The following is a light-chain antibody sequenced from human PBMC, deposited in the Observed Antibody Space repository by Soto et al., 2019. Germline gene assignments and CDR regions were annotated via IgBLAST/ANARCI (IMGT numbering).Light chain of an antibody. V-gene: IGKV3-15*01. CDR3: QQYNYWPRT. Sequence: EIVMTNSPVTLSVSPGERATLSCRASQSLNSDLAWYQQKPGQAPRLLIYGASTRATGIPARFSGSESGTEFTLTISSLQSEDFAVYYCQQYNYWPRTFGQGTRVDIK. CDR1: QSLNSD. J-gene: IGKJ1*01. CDR2: GAS.